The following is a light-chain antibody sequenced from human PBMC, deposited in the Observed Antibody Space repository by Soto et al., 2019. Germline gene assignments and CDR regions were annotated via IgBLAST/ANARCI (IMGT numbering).Light chain of an antibody. CDR2: GAS. J-gene: IGKJ2*01. CDR3: QQYGGSPYT. CDR1: QSVRSNY. Sequence: EIVLTQSPGTLSLSPGERATLSCRASQSVRSNYLAWYQQKPGQAPRLLIYGASSRATGIPDRFSGTGSGTDFTLTISRLEPEDFAGYCCQQYGGSPYTFGQGTKLEIK. V-gene: IGKV3-20*01.